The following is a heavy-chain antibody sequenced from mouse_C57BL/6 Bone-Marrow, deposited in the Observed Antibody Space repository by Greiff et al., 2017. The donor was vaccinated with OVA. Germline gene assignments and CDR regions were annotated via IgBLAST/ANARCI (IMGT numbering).Heavy chain of an antibody. Sequence: EVQLQQSGTVLARPGASVKMSRKTSGYTFTSYWMHWVKQRPGQGLEWIGAIYPGNSDTSYNQKFKGKAKLTAVTSASTAYMELSSLTNEDSAVYYCTREGIYYYGSSYVDYAMDYWGQGTSVTVSS. D-gene: IGHD1-1*01. CDR2: IYPGNSDT. CDR3: TREGIYYYGSSYVDYAMDY. J-gene: IGHJ4*01. CDR1: GYTFTSYW. V-gene: IGHV1-5*01.